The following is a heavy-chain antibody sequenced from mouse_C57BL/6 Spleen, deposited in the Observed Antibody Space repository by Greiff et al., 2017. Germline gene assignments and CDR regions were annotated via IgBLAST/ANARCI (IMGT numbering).Heavy chain of an antibody. CDR3: AREAYSNYVAWFAY. CDR1: GYTFTSYW. D-gene: IGHD2-5*01. CDR2: INPSNGGT. Sequence: QVQLKQPGTELVKPGASVKLSCKASGYTFTSYWMHWVKQRPGQGLEWIGNINPSNGGTNYNEKFKSKATLTVDKSSSTAYMQLSSLPSEDSSVYYCAREAYSNYVAWFAYWGQGTLVTVSA. J-gene: IGHJ3*01. V-gene: IGHV1-53*01.